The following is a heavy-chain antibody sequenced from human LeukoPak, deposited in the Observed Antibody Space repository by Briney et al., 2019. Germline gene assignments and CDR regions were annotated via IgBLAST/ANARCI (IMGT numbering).Heavy chain of an antibody. CDR3: ARHFGSGSHYNPFDY. Sequence: NASETLSLTCTVSGGSISSSSYYWGWIRQPPGKGLEWIGSIYYSGSTYYNPSLKSRVTISVDTSKNQFSLNLRSVTAADTAVYYCARHFGSGSHYNPFDYWGQGTLVTVSS. D-gene: IGHD3-10*01. J-gene: IGHJ4*02. CDR2: IYYSGST. CDR1: GGSISSSSYY. V-gene: IGHV4-39*01.